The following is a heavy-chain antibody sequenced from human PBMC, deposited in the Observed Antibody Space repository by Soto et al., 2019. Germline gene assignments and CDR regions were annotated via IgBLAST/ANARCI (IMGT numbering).Heavy chain of an antibody. CDR1: GGSVSSSTYY. D-gene: IGHD2-2*01. CDR2: FYYSGST. V-gene: IGHV4-39*01. J-gene: IGHJ4*02. CDR3: ARRVVPAAAYYFDY. Sequence: SETLSLTCTVAGGSVSSSTYYWGWIRQPPGKGLEWIATFYYSGSTYHNPSLNSRVTISADTSKSQFSLKLSSVTATDTAVYYCARRVVPAAAYYFDYWGQGTLVTVSS.